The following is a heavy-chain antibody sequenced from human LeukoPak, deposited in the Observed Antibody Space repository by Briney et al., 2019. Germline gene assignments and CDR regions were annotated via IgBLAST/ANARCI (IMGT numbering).Heavy chain of an antibody. J-gene: IGHJ4*02. CDR3: AKCGSNNWYTDY. CDR2: IGGSGDYT. D-gene: IGHD6-13*01. Sequence: GGSLRLSCAASGFTFSSHAMTWVRQAPGKRLEWVSAIGGSGDYTYYADSVKGRFTISRDNPKNTLYLQMNSLRAEDTAVYYCAKCGSNNWYTDYWGQGTLVTVSS. CDR1: GFTFSSHA. V-gene: IGHV3-23*01.